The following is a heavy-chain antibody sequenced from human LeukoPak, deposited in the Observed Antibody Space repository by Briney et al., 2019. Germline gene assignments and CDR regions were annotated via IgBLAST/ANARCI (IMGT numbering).Heavy chain of an antibody. CDR3: AKHPSGCSSTSCYTFYYYYYMDV. D-gene: IGHD2-2*02. CDR1: VYSISSGYY. Sequence: SETLSLTCAVSVYSISSGYYWDWIRQPPGKGLEWIGRIYHSGSTYYNPSLKSRVTISVETSNNQSSLKLSSVTAADTAVYYCAKHPSGCSSTSCYTFYYYYYMDVWGKGTTVTVSS. V-gene: IGHV4-38-2*01. CDR2: IYHSGST. J-gene: IGHJ6*03.